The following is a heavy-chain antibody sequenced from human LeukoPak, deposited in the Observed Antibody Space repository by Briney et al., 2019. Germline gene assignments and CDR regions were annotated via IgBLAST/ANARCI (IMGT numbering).Heavy chain of an antibody. CDR2: ISGSGGST. V-gene: IGHV3-23*01. CDR3: AKNDDILTGYYSFDY. D-gene: IGHD3-9*01. Sequence: GGSLRLSCAASGFTFSSYEMNWGRQAPGKGLEWVSAISGSGGSTYYADSVKGRFTISRDNSKTTLYLQMNSRRAEDTAVYYCAKNDDILTGYYSFDYWGQGTLVTVSS. CDR1: GFTFSSYE. J-gene: IGHJ4*02.